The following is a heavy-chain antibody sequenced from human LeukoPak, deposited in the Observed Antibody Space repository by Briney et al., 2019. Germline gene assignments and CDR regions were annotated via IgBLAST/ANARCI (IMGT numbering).Heavy chain of an antibody. Sequence: GGSLRLSCAASGFTFSSYSMNWVRQAPGKGLEWVSSISSSSSYIYYAYSVKGRFTISRDNAKNSLYLQMNSLRAEDTAVYYCARDSEYCSGGSCYSYAFDIWGQGTMVTVSS. V-gene: IGHV3-21*01. CDR1: GFTFSSYS. CDR3: ARDSEYCSGGSCYSYAFDI. D-gene: IGHD2-15*01. J-gene: IGHJ3*02. CDR2: ISSSSSYI.